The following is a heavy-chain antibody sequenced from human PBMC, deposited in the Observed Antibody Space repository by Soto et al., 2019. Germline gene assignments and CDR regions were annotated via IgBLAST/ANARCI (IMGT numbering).Heavy chain of an antibody. CDR3: AKDLRAMDH. CDR1: GFTFSSYG. J-gene: IGHJ4*02. Sequence: EVQLLESGGGLVQPGGSLRLSCAASGFTFSSYGMSWVRQAPGKGLEGVSAISGSGGLYYADSVKGRFTTSRDNSNNTVYLQMHSLRAEDTAIYYCAKDLRAMDHWGQGTLVTVSS. V-gene: IGHV3-23*01. D-gene: IGHD5-18*01. CDR2: ISGSGGL.